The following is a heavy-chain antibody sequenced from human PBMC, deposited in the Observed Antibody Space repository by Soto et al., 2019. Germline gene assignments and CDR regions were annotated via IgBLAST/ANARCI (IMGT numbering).Heavy chain of an antibody. D-gene: IGHD4-17*01. Sequence: EVQLVESGGGLVQPGGSLRLSCAASGFTFSSYWMHWVRQAPGKGLVWVSRLNSDGSSTSYADSVKGRFTISRDNAKNTLYLQMNSLSAEDTAVYYCARDPIYNGDYSRLDLWGRGTLVTVSS. J-gene: IGHJ2*01. CDR1: GFTFSSYW. CDR2: LNSDGSST. CDR3: ARDPIYNGDYSRLDL. V-gene: IGHV3-74*01.